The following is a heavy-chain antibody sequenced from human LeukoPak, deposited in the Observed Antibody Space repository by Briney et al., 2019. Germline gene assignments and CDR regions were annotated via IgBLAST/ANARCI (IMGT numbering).Heavy chain of an antibody. Sequence: RASVKVSCKASGYTFTSYGISWVRQAPGQGLEWMGWISAYNGNTNYAQKLQGGVTMTTDTSTSTAYMELRSLRSDDTAVYYCARDNGRYSCGGVSPYYFDYWGQGTLVTVSS. J-gene: IGHJ4*02. CDR2: ISAYNGNT. V-gene: IGHV1-18*01. D-gene: IGHD6-19*01. CDR3: ARDNGRYSCGGVSPYYFDY. CDR1: GYTFTSYG.